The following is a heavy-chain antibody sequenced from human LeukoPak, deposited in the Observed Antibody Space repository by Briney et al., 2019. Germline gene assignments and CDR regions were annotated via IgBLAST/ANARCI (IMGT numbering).Heavy chain of an antibody. V-gene: IGHV4-30-2*01. CDR2: IYHSGST. Sequence: SQTLSLTCAVSGGSISSGGYSWSWIRQPPGKGLEWIGYIYHSGSTYYNPSLKSRVTISVDRSKNQFSLKLSSVTAADTAVYYCARLLLGTGASRAGYYFDYWGQGTLVTVSS. CDR1: GGSISSGGYS. J-gene: IGHJ4*02. CDR3: ARLLLGTGASRAGYYFDY. D-gene: IGHD2-15*01.